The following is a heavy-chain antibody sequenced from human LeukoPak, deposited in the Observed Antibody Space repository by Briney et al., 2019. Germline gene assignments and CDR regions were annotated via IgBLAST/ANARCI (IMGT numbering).Heavy chain of an antibody. J-gene: IGHJ4*02. CDR2: IYYSGST. CDR3: ARGSSMATIGYFDY. Sequence: PSESLSLTCTVSGGSISSSSYYWGWIRQPPGKGLEWIGSIYYSGSTYYNPSLKSRVTISVDTSKNQFSLKLSSVTAADTAVYYCARGSSMATIGYFDYWGQGTLVTVSS. V-gene: IGHV4-39*01. CDR1: GGSISSSSYY. D-gene: IGHD5-24*01.